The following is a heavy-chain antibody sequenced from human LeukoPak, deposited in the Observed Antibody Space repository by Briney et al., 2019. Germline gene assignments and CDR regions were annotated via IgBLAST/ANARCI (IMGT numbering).Heavy chain of an antibody. V-gene: IGHV4-34*01. D-gene: IGHD3-16*02. CDR3: ALGGDYDYVWGSYRRGRFYFDY. J-gene: IGHJ4*02. Sequence: SETLSLTCAVYGGSFSGYYWSWIRQPPGKGLEWIGEINHSGSTNYNPSLKSRVTISVDTSKNQFSLKLSSVTVADTAVYYCALGGDYDYVWGSYRRGRFYFDYWGQGTLVTVSS. CDR1: GGSFSGYY. CDR2: INHSGST.